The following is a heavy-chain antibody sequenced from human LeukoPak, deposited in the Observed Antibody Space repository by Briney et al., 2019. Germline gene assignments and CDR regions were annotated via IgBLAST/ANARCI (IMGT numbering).Heavy chain of an antibody. J-gene: IGHJ4*02. CDR1: GYTFTSYG. CDR2: IGASNGNT. V-gene: IGHV1-18*01. D-gene: IGHD3-22*01. CDR3: ARDSREDSSGYYFPYYFDY. Sequence: ASVKVSCKASGYTFTSYGISGGRQAPGQGLGGMGGIGASNGNTNYAQKLQGRVTMTTDTSTSTAYMELRSLRSDDTAVYYCARDSREDSSGYYFPYYFDYWGQGTLVTVSS.